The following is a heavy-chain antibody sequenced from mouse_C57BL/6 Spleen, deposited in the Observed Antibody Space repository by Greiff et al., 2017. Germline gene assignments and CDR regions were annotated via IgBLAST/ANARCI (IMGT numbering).Heavy chain of an antibody. Sequence: QVQLQQSGAELVRPGSSVKLSCKASGYTFTSYWMHWVKQRPIQGLEWIGKIDPSDSETHYNQKFKDKATLTVDKSSSTAYMQLSSLTSEDSAVYYCARGGLLLGGFAYWCQGTLVTVSA. V-gene: IGHV1-52*01. CDR2: IDPSDSET. CDR1: GYTFTSYW. J-gene: IGHJ3*01. CDR3: ARGGLLLGGFAY. D-gene: IGHD1-1*01.